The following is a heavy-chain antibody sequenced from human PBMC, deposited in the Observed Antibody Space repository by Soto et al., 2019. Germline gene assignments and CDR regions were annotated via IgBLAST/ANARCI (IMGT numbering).Heavy chain of an antibody. CDR1: GYSFTSYW. J-gene: IGHJ6*02. CDR3: ASSEMGCSGGSCYGMPYYYYGMDV. CDR2: IYPGDSDT. V-gene: IGHV5-51*01. Sequence: PGESLKISCKGSGYSFTSYWIGWVRQMPGKGLEWMGIIYPGDSDTRYSPSFQGQVTISADKSISTAYLQMNSLRAEDTAVYYCASSEMGCSGGSCYGMPYYYYGMDVWGQGTTVTVSS. D-gene: IGHD2-15*01.